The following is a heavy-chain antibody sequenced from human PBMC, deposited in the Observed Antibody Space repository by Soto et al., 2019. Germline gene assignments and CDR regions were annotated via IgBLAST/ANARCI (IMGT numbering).Heavy chain of an antibody. CDR3: ARDRAIISAPTKEYVFEI. CDR2: IYHSGTA. J-gene: IGHJ3*02. Sequence: PSETLSLTCTVSGGSMNYYYWRWMRQPPGKGLEWIGYIYHSGTAEYNPSLKSRVTLSVDTSKSQFSLRMSSVTTADTAVYYCARDRAIISAPTKEYVFEIWGQGTMVTVSS. V-gene: IGHV4-59*01. D-gene: IGHD5-12*01. CDR1: GGSMNYYY.